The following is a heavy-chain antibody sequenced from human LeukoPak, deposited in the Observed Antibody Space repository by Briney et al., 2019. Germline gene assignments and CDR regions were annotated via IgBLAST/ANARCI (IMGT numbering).Heavy chain of an antibody. Sequence: PGGSLRLSCAASGFTFSIYRMNWVRQAPGKGLEWVSSISSDSTYIYYTDSVKGRFTISRDNSKNTLYLQMNSLRAEDTAVYYCAKDWYYYDSSGYYVAFDYWGQGTLVTVSS. D-gene: IGHD3-22*01. V-gene: IGHV3-21*04. J-gene: IGHJ4*02. CDR2: ISSDSTYI. CDR3: AKDWYYYDSSGYYVAFDY. CDR1: GFTFSIYR.